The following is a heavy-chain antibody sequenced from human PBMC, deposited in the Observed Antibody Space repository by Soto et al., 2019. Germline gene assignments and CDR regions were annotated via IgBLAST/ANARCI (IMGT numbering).Heavy chain of an antibody. D-gene: IGHD3-3*01. CDR2: ISWNSDSI. CDR1: GFIFDDFA. J-gene: IGHJ4*02. CDR3: TKVEGLYVFWSGPLHFDL. Sequence: EAQLVESGGGLVQPGRSLRLSCVGSGFIFDDFALHWVRQAPGKGLKWVSGISWNSDSIGYADSVKGRFTISRDNAKNALYLQINSLSVEDTALYYCTKVEGLYVFWSGPLHFDLWGQGTLVTVPS. V-gene: IGHV3-9*01.